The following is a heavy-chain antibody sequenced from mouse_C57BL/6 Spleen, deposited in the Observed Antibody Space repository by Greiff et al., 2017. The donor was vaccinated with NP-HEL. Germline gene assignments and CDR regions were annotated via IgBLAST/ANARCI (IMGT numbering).Heavy chain of an antibody. CDR2: IDPSDSYT. Sequence: VQLQQPGAELVRPGTSVKLSCKASGYTFTSYWMHWVKQRPGQGLEWIGVIDPSDSYTNYNQKFKGKATLTVDTSSSTAYMQLSSLTSEDSAVYYCARSLYGSSLYYFDYWGQGTTLTVSS. J-gene: IGHJ2*01. V-gene: IGHV1-59*01. CDR3: ARSLYGSSLYYFDY. D-gene: IGHD1-1*01. CDR1: GYTFTSYW.